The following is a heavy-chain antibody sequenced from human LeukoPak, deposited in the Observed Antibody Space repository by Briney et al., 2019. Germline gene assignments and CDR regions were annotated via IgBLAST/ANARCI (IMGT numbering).Heavy chain of an antibody. J-gene: IGHJ4*02. CDR1: GFTFSSYA. CDR3: ARATYSSSWYPNDY. V-gene: IGHV3-23*01. Sequence: GGSLRLSCAASGFTFSSYAMSWVRQAPGKGLEWVSAISGSGGSTYYADSVKGRFTISRDNSKNTLYLQMNSLRAEDTAVYYCARATYSSSWYPNDYWGQGTLVTVSS. D-gene: IGHD6-13*01. CDR2: ISGSGGST.